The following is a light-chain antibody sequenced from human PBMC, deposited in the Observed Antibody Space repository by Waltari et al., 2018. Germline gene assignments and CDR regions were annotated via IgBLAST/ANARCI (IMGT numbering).Light chain of an antibody. CDR1: SSNIGTNT. V-gene: IGLV1-44*01. CDR3: AAWDESLKGWV. J-gene: IGLJ2*01. Sequence: QSVLTQPPSVSGTPGQRVTISCSGSSSNIGTNTVDWYQALPGTAPKLLIHGNDQRPSGVPDRFSGSKSGTSGSLAISGLQPEDETDDYCAAWDESLKGWVFGGGTRLTVL. CDR2: GND.